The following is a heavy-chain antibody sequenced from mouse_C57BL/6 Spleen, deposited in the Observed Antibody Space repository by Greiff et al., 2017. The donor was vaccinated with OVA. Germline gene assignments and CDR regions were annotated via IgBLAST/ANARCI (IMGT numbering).Heavy chain of an antibody. CDR2: INPSSGYT. D-gene: IGHD2-4*01. J-gene: IGHJ3*01. CDR1: GYTFTSYW. CDR3: ASYSDSDHSFAY. Sequence: QVQLQQSGAELAKPGASVKLSCKASGYTFTSYWMHWVKQRPGQGLEWIGYINPSSGYTKYNQKFKDKATLTADKSSRPAYMPLIRLTYEASAVYSCASYSDSDHSFAYWGQGTLLTVSA. V-gene: IGHV1-7*01.